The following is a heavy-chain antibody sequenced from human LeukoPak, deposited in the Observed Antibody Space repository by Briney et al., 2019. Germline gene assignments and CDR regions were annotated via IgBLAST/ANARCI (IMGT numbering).Heavy chain of an antibody. CDR3: ASGSYYSDS. J-gene: IGHJ4*02. V-gene: IGHV4-38-2*01. D-gene: IGHD1-26*01. CDR1: GYSISSGYC. Sequence: SETLSLTCAVSGYSISSGYCWGWIRQPPGQGLEWIGSIYHSGSTYYNPSLKSRVTISVDTSKNQFSLKLSSVTAADTAVYYCASGSYYSDSWGQGTLVTVSS. CDR2: IYHSGST.